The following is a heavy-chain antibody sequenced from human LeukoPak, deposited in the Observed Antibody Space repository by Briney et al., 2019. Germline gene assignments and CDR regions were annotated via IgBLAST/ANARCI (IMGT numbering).Heavy chain of an antibody. CDR2: IYYSGST. V-gene: IGHV4-59*01. Sequence: PSETLSLTCTVSGGSISSYYWSWIRQPPGKGLEWIGYIYYSGSTNYNPSLKSRVTISVDTSKNQFSLKLSSVTAADTAVYYCARVRLAAGRSYYHGMDVWGQGTTVTVSS. D-gene: IGHD6-13*01. CDR1: GGSISSYY. J-gene: IGHJ6*02. CDR3: ARVRLAAGRSYYHGMDV.